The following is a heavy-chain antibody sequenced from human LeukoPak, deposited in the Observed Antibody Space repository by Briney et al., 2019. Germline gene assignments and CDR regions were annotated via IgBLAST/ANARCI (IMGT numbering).Heavy chain of an antibody. D-gene: IGHD3-16*01. Sequence: SVKVSCKASGGTFSSYAISWVRQAPGQGLEWMGRIIPIFGTANYAQKFQGRVTMTRNTSISTAYMELSSLRSEDTAVYYCAASGGRVTFGYWGQGTLVTVSS. CDR1: GGTFSSYA. CDR3: AASGGRVTFGY. V-gene: IGHV1-69*05. CDR2: IIPIFGTA. J-gene: IGHJ4*02.